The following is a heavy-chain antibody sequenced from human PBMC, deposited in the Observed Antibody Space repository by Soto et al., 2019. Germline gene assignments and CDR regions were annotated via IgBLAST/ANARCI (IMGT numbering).Heavy chain of an antibody. CDR2: IYYSGST. J-gene: IGHJ3*02. V-gene: IGHV4-59*01. D-gene: IGHD2-2*01. CDR3: ARVVGAFDI. Sequence: PSETLSLTCTVSGGSISRYSWSWSRQPPGKGLEWIGYIYYSGSTNYNPSLKSRVTISVDTSKNQFSLKLSSVTAADAAVDYCARVVGAFDIWVQGTMVTVS. CDR1: GGSISRYS.